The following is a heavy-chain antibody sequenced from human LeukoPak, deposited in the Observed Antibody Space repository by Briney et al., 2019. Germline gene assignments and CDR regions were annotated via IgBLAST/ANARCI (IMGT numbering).Heavy chain of an antibody. CDR3: AKLIAGYDFWSGHHGDY. CDR1: GFTFSSYG. D-gene: IGHD3-3*01. Sequence: GGSLRLSCAASGFTFSSYGMHWVRQAPGKGLEWVAVIWYDGSSKYYADSVKGRFTISRDNSKNTLYLQMNSLRAEDTAVYYCAKLIAGYDFWSGHHGDYWGQGTLVTVSS. CDR2: IWYDGSSK. V-gene: IGHV3-33*06. J-gene: IGHJ4*02.